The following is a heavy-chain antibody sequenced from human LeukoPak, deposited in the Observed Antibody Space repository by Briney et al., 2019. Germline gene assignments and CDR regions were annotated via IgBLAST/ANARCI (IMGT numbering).Heavy chain of an antibody. V-gene: IGHV1-46*01. D-gene: IGHD6-19*01. CDR2: INPSGGST. CDR1: GYTFTSYC. J-gene: IGHJ4*02. Sequence: ASVKVSCKASGYTFTSYCMHWVRQAPGQGLEWMGIINPSGGSTSYAQKFQGRVTMTRDTSTSTVYMELSSLRSEDTAVYYCARAKKTQLATSIAVADNFDYWGQGTLVTVSS. CDR3: ARAKKTQLATSIAVADNFDY.